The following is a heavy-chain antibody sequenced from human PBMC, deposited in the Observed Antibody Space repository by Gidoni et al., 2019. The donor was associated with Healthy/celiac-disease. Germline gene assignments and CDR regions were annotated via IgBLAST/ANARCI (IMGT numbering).Heavy chain of an antibody. V-gene: IGHV4-30-2*01. Sequence: QLQLQESGSGLVKPSKTLSLTCAVSGGSISSGGYSWSWIRQPPGKCLEWIGYIYHSGSTYYNPSLKSRVTISVDRSKNQFSLKLSSVTAADTAVYYCASSYCSGGSCPFDYWGQGTLVTVSS. CDR1: GGSISSGGYS. J-gene: IGHJ4*02. CDR3: ASSYCSGGSCPFDY. D-gene: IGHD2-15*01. CDR2: IYHSGST.